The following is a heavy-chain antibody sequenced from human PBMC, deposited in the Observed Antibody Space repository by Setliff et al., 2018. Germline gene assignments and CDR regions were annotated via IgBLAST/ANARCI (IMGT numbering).Heavy chain of an antibody. CDR2: IFARGSM. J-gene: IGHJ4*02. Sequence: SETLSLTCTVSGGSISSGNYYWIWIRQPAGKALEWLGHIFARGSMNYQPSLKSRVTISGDTSKNQFSLKLTSVTAADTAVYYCARSLGSGSYYNSRPFYSDYWGQGTLVTVSS. V-gene: IGHV4-61*09. D-gene: IGHD3-10*01. CDR1: GGSISSGNYY. CDR3: ARSLGSGSYYNSRPFYSDY.